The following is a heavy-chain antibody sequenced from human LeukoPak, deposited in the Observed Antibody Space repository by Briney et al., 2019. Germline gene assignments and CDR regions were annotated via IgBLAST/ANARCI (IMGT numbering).Heavy chain of an antibody. CDR2: IYYSGST. V-gene: IGHV4-59*01. D-gene: IGHD6-19*01. CDR1: GGSISSFY. CDR3: ARLAVAGNDY. J-gene: IGHJ4*02. Sequence: SETLSLTCTVSGGSISSFYWSWIRQPPGKGLEWIGYIYYSGSTNYNPSLKSRVTISVDTSKNQFSLKLSSVTAADTAVYYCARLAVAGNDYWGQGTLVTVSS.